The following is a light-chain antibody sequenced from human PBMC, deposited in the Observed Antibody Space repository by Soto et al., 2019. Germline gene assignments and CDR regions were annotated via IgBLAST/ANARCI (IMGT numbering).Light chain of an antibody. CDR3: SSYTSSSTLV. Sequence: QPASVSGSPGQSITISCTGTSSDVGGYNYVSWYQQHPGKAPKLMIYEVSNWPSGVSNRFSGSKSGNTASLTISGLQAEDEADYYCSSYTSSSTLVFGGGTKLTVL. CDR1: SSDVGGYNY. J-gene: IGLJ3*02. V-gene: IGLV2-14*01. CDR2: EVS.